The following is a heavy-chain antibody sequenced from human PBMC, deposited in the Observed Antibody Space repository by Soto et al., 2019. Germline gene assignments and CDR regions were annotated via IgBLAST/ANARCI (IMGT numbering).Heavy chain of an antibody. D-gene: IGHD2-21*02. CDR1: VFAFTKYA. CDR3: AKYIEVTATRNFDY. J-gene: IGHJ4*02. CDR2: IGADSINT. V-gene: IGHV3-23*01. Sequence: PWGSLRVSCESSVFAFTKYAMTWVRQAPGKGLEWVLVIGADSINTECADSVKGRFTISRDNSKNTLYLQMNSLRAEDTAVYYCAKYIEVTATRNFDYWGQGTLVTVSS.